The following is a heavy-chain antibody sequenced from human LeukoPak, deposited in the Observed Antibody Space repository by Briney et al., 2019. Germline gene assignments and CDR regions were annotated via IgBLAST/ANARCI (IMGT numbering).Heavy chain of an antibody. CDR2: IIPILGIA. Sequence: SVKVSCKASGYTFTGYYMHWVRQAPGQGLEWMGRIIPILGIANYAQKFQGRVTITADKSTSTAYMELSSLRSEDTAVYYCAQNPTYYYGSGSYSNMGGDYWGQGTLVTVSS. V-gene: IGHV1-69*02. D-gene: IGHD3-10*01. CDR1: GYTFTGYY. J-gene: IGHJ4*02. CDR3: AQNPTYYYGSGSYSNMGGDY.